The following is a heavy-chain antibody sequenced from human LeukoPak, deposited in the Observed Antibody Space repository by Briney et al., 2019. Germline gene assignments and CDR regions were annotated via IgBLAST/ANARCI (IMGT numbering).Heavy chain of an antibody. CDR2: MYHSGTT. Sequence: SETLSLTCTVSRDSISSYYWTWIRQPPGKGVEWIGYMYHSGTTSNNPSLKSRVTISVDTSKNQFSLKVRSVTAADTAVYYCARGLGWGATIFDYWGQGALVTVSS. CDR3: ARGLGWGATIFDY. V-gene: IGHV4-59*01. J-gene: IGHJ4*02. CDR1: RDSISSYY. D-gene: IGHD1-26*01.